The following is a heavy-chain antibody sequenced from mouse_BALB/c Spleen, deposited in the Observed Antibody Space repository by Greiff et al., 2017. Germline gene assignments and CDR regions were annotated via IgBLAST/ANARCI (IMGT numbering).Heavy chain of an antibody. CDR2: IRLKSNNYAT. J-gene: IGHJ2*01. V-gene: IGHV6-6*02. D-gene: IGHD2-1*01. CDR3: TRTSAYGNYGSY. Sequence: EVKVEESGGGLVQPGGSMKLSCVASGFTFSNYWMNWVRQSPEKGLEWVAEIRLKSNNYATHYAESVKGRFTISRDDSKSSVYLQMNNLRAEDTGIYYCTRTSAYGNYGSYWGQGTTLTVSS. CDR1: GFTFSNYW.